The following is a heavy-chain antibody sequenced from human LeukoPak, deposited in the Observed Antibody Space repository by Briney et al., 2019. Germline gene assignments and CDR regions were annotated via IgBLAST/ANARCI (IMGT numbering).Heavy chain of an antibody. CDR3: ARRSGVLDSRDSRYYFDH. J-gene: IGHJ4*02. CDR1: GGSISSHY. D-gene: IGHD3-22*01. V-gene: IGHV4-59*11. CDR2: IYYSGST. Sequence: PSETLSLTCIVSGGSISSHYWSWIRQTPGKGLEYIGYIYYSGSTDYNPPLKSRVTISLDTSKNQFSLHLSSVTAADTAVYYCARRSGVLDSRDSRYYFDHWGQGTLVTVSS.